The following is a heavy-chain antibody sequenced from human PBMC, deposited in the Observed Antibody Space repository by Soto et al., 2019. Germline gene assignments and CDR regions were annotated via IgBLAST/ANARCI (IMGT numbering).Heavy chain of an antibody. Sequence: SETLSLTCPVSGDSISSGYYYCSWIRQPPGKGLEWSGEINHSGSTNYNPSLKTRVTISVHTSKNQFSLKLSSVTAADTAVYYCARVAYYYGSGRNMRQTYTYYYGMAVWGKGTAVTV. CDR1: GDSISSGYYY. CDR3: ARVAYYYGSGRNMRQTYTYYYGMAV. J-gene: IGHJ6*04. D-gene: IGHD3-10*01. V-gene: IGHV4-39*07. CDR2: INHSGST.